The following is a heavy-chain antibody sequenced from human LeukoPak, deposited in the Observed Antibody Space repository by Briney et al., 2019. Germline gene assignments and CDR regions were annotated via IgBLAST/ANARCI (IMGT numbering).Heavy chain of an antibody. CDR3: AGGTYALDF. Sequence: GGSLRLSCAASGFTFSSYGMHWVRRAPGKGLGSVALIFYDGSHNYYADSVKGRFTTSRDNSKNTLYLQMNSLRAEDTAVYYCAGGTYALDFWGQGTLVTVSS. V-gene: IGHV3-33*01. CDR1: GFTFSSYG. CDR2: IFYDGSHN. J-gene: IGHJ4*02.